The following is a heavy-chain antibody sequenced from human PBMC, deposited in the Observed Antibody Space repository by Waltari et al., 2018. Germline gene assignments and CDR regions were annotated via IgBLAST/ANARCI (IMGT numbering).Heavy chain of an antibody. D-gene: IGHD5-12*01. CDR1: GFTFSTYN. J-gene: IGHJ3*02. CDR3: ARGRNGYIQDVFDI. Sequence: EVHLVASGGGLVQPGESLRLSCAASGFTFSTYNMNWVRQAPGKGLDCVSYISSTTTTYYSDYVKGRFTISRDNAKNSLYLQMNSLRAEDTALYYCARGRNGYIQDVFDIWGQGTMVSVSS. V-gene: IGHV3-48*01. CDR2: ISSTTTT.